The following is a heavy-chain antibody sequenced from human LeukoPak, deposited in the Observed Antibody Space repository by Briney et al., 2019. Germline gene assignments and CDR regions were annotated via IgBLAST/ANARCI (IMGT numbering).Heavy chain of an antibody. CDR1: GGSISSYY. Sequence: SETLSLTCTVSGGSISSYYWSWIRQPPGKGLEWIGYIYYSGSTNYNPSLKSRVTISVDTSKNQFSLKLSSVTAADTAVYYCARHGYSYGTHGRGVATASFDYWGQGTLVTVSS. CDR2: IYYSGST. D-gene: IGHD5-18*01. V-gene: IGHV4-59*08. J-gene: IGHJ4*02. CDR3: ARHGYSYGTHGRGVATASFDY.